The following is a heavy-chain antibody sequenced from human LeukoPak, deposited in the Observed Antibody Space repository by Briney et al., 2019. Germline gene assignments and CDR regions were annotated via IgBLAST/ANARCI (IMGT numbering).Heavy chain of an antibody. CDR3: ARAGSGTYYKGFDY. D-gene: IGHD3-10*01. CDR2: IYTSGST. CDR1: GGSISSGSYY. Sequence: SETLSLTCTVSGGSISSGSYYWSWIRQPAGTGLEWIGRIYTSGSTNYKPSLKSRVTISVDTSKNQVSLKLSSVTAADTAEYYCARAGSGTYYKGFDYWGQGTLVTVSS. V-gene: IGHV4-61*02. J-gene: IGHJ4*02.